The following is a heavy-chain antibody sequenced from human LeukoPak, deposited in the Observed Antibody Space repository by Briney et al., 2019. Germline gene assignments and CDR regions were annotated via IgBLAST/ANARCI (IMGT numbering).Heavy chain of an antibody. CDR2: ISSGSSYI. Sequence: KTGRSLRLPCAASGFTFSTYTMNWVRQGPGKGLEWVSSISSGSSYIYYADSVKGRFTISRDNAKNSLYLQMNSLRAEDTAVYYCARANDLDYWGQGTLVTVSS. CDR1: GFTFSTYT. V-gene: IGHV3-21*01. CDR3: ARANDLDY. J-gene: IGHJ4*02. D-gene: IGHD1-1*01.